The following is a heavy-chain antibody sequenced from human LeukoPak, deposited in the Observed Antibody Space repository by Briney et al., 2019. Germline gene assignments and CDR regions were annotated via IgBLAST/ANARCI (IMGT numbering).Heavy chain of an antibody. CDR3: ARAIAIGYCSGGSCYSAQNNWFDP. CDR2: INHNGGT. V-gene: IGHV4-34*01. D-gene: IGHD2-15*01. J-gene: IGHJ5*02. Sequence: SETLSLTCAVYGGSFSGYYWSWIRQPPGKGLEWIGKINHNGGTNYNPSLKSRVTISLDTSKNQFSLRLGSVTAADTAVYYCARAIAIGYCSGGSCYSAQNNWFDPWGQGTLVTISS. CDR1: GGSFSGYY.